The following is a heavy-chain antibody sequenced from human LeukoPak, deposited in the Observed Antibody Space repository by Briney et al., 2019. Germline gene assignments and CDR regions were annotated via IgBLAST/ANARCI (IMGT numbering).Heavy chain of an antibody. V-gene: IGHV3-30-3*01. CDR1: GFTFSSYA. D-gene: IGHD3-9*01. J-gene: IGHJ4*02. CDR2: ISYDGSNK. CDR3: ARDPDGNVLRYFDWQYYFDY. Sequence: GGSLRLSCAASGFTFSSYAMHWVRQAPGKGLEWVAVISYDGSNKYYADSVKGRFTISRDNSKNTLYLQMNSLRAEDTAVYYCARDPDGNVLRYFDWQYYFDYWGQGTLVTVSS.